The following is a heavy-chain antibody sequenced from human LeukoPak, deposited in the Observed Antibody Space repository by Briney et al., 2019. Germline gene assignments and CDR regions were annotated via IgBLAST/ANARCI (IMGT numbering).Heavy chain of an antibody. D-gene: IGHD4-11*01. J-gene: IGHJ4*02. Sequence: SSETLSLTCTVSGGSISSSSYYWGWIRQPPGKGLEWIGSIYYSGSTYYNPSLKSRVTISVDTSKNQFSLKLSSVTAADTAVYYCARDQVTTVILDYWGQGTLVTVSS. CDR3: ARDQVTTVILDY. CDR1: GGSISSSSYY. V-gene: IGHV4-39*07. CDR2: IYYSGST.